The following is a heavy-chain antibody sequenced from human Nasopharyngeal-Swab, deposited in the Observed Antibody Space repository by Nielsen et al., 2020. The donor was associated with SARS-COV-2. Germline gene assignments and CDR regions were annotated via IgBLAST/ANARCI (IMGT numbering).Heavy chain of an antibody. D-gene: IGHD2-21*02. Sequence: GGSLRLSCAASGFNFSTYWMTWVRQAPGKGLEWVANINKDGSEKYHVGSVKGRFTISRDSAKNSLYLQMNSPRPEDTAVYYCARGSCGGDCYSANFDYWGQGNLVTVSS. CDR2: INKDGSEK. CDR1: GFNFSTYW. CDR3: ARGSCGGDCYSANFDY. V-gene: IGHV3-7*01. J-gene: IGHJ4*02.